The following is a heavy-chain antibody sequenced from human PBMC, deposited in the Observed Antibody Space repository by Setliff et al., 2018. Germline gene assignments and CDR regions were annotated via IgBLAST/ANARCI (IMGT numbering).Heavy chain of an antibody. D-gene: IGHD1-26*01. CDR1: GYTFTGYY. J-gene: IGHJ3*02. Sequence: ASVKVSCKASGYTFTGYYMHWVRQAPGQGLEWMGWINPNSGGTNYAQKFQGRVTMTRDTSTSTVYMELSSLRSEDTALYYCARRMWELRSDAFDIWGQGTMVTVSS. CDR3: ARRMWELRSDAFDI. CDR2: INPNSGGT. V-gene: IGHV1-2*02.